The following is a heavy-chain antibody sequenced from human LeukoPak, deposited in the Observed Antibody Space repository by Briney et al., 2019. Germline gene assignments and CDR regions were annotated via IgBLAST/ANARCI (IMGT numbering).Heavy chain of an antibody. Sequence: SETLSLTCTVSGGSISSGSYYWSWIRQPPGKGLEWIGEINHSGSTNYNPSLKSRVTISVDTSKNQFSLKLSSVTAADTAVYYCARGRRSGYCSGGSCYSAPDYWGQGTLVTVSS. D-gene: IGHD2-15*01. CDR3: ARGRRSGYCSGGSCYSAPDY. J-gene: IGHJ4*02. CDR1: GGSISSGSYY. V-gene: IGHV4-39*07. CDR2: INHSGST.